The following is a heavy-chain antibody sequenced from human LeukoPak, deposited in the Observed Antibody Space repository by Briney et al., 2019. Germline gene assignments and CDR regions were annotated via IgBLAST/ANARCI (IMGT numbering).Heavy chain of an antibody. CDR1: GFTFSSYA. D-gene: IGHD1-26*01. V-gene: IGHV3-23*01. CDR3: AKTLGATIGYFQH. Sequence: GGSLGLSCAASGFTFSSYAMSWVRQAPGKGLEWVSAISGSGGSTYYADSVKGRFTISRDNSKSTLYLQMNSLRAEDTAVYYCAKTLGATIGYFQHWGQGTLVTVSS. J-gene: IGHJ1*01. CDR2: ISGSGGST.